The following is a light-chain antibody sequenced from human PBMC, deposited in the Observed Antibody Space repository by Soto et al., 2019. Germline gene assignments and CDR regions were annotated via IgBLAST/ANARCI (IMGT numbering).Light chain of an antibody. CDR1: ERVAANY. CDR2: GAS. Sequence: EVLFTQSRCTLSLSPGQGATLSCRAGERVAANYLAWYQQKRGQAPRLLIYGASRRESGIPARFSGSGSGTEFTLTISSLQPEDFAVYSCQQYGSYPGGFGQGTTVDIK. V-gene: IGKV3-20*01. CDR3: QQYGSYPGG. J-gene: IGKJ1*01.